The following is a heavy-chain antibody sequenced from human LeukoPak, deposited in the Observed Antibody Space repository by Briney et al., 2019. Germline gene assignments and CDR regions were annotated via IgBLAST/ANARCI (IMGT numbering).Heavy chain of an antibody. CDR3: AREYNGGPKQTDAFDI. J-gene: IGHJ3*02. CDR1: EFTFSNYA. Sequence: GGSLRLSCAASEFTFSNYALHWVRQAPGKGLQWVAVISYDGNTIHYADSVKGRFIISRDTSKNTLYLQMNSLRTEDTAVYYCAREYNGGPKQTDAFDIWGQGTMVTVSS. CDR2: ISYDGNTI. V-gene: IGHV3-30-3*01. D-gene: IGHD2-8*01.